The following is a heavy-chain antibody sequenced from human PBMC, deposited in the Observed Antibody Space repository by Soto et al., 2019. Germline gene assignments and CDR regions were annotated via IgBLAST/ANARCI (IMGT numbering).Heavy chain of an antibody. J-gene: IGHJ5*02. V-gene: IGHV4-61*01. CDR3: ARYVWDCSSTSCYSLSFAP. CDR2: IYYSGST. CDR1: GGSVSSGSYY. D-gene: IGHD2-2*01. Sequence: PSETLSLTCTVSGGSVSSGSYYWSWNRHPPGKGLEWIGYIYYSGSTNYNPSLKSRVTISVDTSKNQFSLKLSSVTAADTAVYYCARYVWDCSSTSCYSLSFAPWGQGTLVTVSS.